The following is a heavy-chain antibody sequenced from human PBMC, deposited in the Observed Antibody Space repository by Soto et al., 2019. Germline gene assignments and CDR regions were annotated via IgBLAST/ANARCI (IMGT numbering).Heavy chain of an antibody. CDR3: AKGQGVAARQPFPYYAMDV. Sequence: EVQLLESGGGLVQPGGSLRLSCAASGFTFSSYAMSWVRQAPGKGLEWVSAISGSGGSTYYADSVKGRFTISRDNSKNTRYLHMNSLRDEDTAVYYWAKGQGVAARQPFPYYAMDVWGQGTTVTVSS. CDR1: GFTFSSYA. CDR2: ISGSGGST. J-gene: IGHJ6*02. V-gene: IGHV3-23*01. D-gene: IGHD6-6*01.